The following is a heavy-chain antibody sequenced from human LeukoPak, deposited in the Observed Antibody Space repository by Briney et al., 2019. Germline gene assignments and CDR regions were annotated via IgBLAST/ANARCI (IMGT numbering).Heavy chain of an antibody. Sequence: PGGSLRLSCTSSQLTFNRYVMAWVRQAPGKGLEWVSTISASGGTTHYADSVQGRFTISRDNSKNTLYLQMNSLRAEDTAVYYCATLYGDYNWYFDLWGRGTLVTVSS. V-gene: IGHV3-23*01. CDR1: QLTFNRYV. D-gene: IGHD4-17*01. J-gene: IGHJ2*01. CDR2: ISASGGTT. CDR3: ATLYGDYNWYFDL.